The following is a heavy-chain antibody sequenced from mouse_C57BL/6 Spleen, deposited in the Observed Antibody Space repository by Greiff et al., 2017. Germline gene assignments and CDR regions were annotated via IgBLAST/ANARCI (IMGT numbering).Heavy chain of an antibody. V-gene: IGHV5-15*01. D-gene: IGHD1-1*01. Sequence: EVMLVESGGGLVQPGGSLKLSCAASGFTFSDYGMAWVRQAPRTGPEWVAFISNLAYSIYYADTVTGRFTISRENAKNTLYLEMSSLRSEDTAMYYCARHNGSSYDYAMDYWGQGTSVTVSS. CDR2: ISNLAYSI. CDR1: GFTFSDYG. CDR3: ARHNGSSYDYAMDY. J-gene: IGHJ4*01.